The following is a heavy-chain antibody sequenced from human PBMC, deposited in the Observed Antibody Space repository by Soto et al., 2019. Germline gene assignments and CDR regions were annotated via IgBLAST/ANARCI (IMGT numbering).Heavy chain of an antibody. Sequence: SETLSLTCTVSGGSISSSSYYWGWIRHPPGKGLEWIGSIYYSGSTYYNPSLKSRVTISVDTSKNQFSLKLSSVTAADTAVYYCARHPYYDFWSGYYRINWFDPWGQGTLVTVSS. J-gene: IGHJ5*02. CDR3: ARHPYYDFWSGYYRINWFDP. CDR1: GGSISSSSYY. D-gene: IGHD3-3*01. CDR2: IYYSGST. V-gene: IGHV4-39*01.